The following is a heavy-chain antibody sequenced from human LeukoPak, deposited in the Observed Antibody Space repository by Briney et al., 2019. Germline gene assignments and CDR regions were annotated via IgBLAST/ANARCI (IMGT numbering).Heavy chain of an antibody. J-gene: IGHJ4*02. Sequence: GRSLKLSCGASGFTFSDYPLHWVRQAPGKGLEWVAVISYDGLVKYYTDSVKGRFTISRDSSKNTLYLEMIGLRAEDTAMYYCARGNYDDYPGVDYWGQGTLVTVSS. V-gene: IGHV3-30-3*01. D-gene: IGHD4-17*01. CDR2: ISYDGLVK. CDR1: GFTFSDYP. CDR3: ARGNYDDYPGVDY.